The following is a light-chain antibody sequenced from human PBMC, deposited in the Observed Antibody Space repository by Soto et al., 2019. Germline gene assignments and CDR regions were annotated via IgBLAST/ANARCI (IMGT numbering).Light chain of an antibody. CDR2: DAS. V-gene: IGKV3-11*01. Sequence: EIVLTQSPDTLSLSPEERATLSCGASQSVSSYLAWYQQKPGQAPRLLIYDASNRATGIPARFSGSGSGTDFTLTISSLEPEDFAVHYCQQRSNWPPITFGQGTRLEIK. J-gene: IGKJ5*01. CDR1: QSVSSY. CDR3: QQRSNWPPIT.